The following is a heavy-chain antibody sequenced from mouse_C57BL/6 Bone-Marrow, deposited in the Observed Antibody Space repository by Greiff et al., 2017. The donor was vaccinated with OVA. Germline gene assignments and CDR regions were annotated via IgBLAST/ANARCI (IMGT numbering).Heavy chain of an antibody. Sequence: VQLQQSGAELMKPGVSVKLSCKATGYTFTGYWLEWGKQRPGHGLEGIGEFLPGSGSTNSNENSKGKATFTAATSSNTAYMQLSSLTTEDSAIDYCARGGYYFDYWGRGTTLTASA. V-gene: IGHV1-9*01. CDR3: ARGGYYFDY. J-gene: IGHJ2*01. CDR1: GYTFTGYW. CDR2: FLPGSGST.